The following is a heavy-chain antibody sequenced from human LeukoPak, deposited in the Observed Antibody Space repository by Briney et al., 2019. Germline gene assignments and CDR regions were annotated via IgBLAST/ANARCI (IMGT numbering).Heavy chain of an antibody. V-gene: IGHV4-59*01. CDR2: IYYTGST. D-gene: IGHD3-10*01. J-gene: IGHJ5*02. Sequence: PLETLSPTLTLSGGSLSTFSWGWGPQPPREGPEWIGYIYYTGSTDYNPSLKSRVTMSVDTSKNQFSLKLSSVTAADTAVYSCARGSVRGEFDPWGQGTLVTVSS. CDR3: ARGSVRGEFDP. CDR1: GGSLSTFS.